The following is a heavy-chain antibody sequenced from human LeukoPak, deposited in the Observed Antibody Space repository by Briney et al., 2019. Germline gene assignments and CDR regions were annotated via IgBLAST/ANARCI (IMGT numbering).Heavy chain of an antibody. CDR3: AKGPLTEVAGTTWDY. J-gene: IGHJ4*02. V-gene: IGHV3-23*01. Sequence: GGSLRLSCVASGFTLSSDWMSWVRQAPGKGLEWVSAISGSGGSTYYADSVKGRFTISRDSSKNTLYLQMNSLRAEDTAVYYCAKGPLTEVAGTTWDYWGQGTLVTVSS. CDR2: ISGSGGST. CDR1: GFTLSSDW. D-gene: IGHD6-19*01.